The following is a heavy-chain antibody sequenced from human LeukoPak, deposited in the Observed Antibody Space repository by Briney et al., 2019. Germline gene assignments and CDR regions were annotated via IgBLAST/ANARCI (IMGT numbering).Heavy chain of an antibody. CDR1: GFTFSSYG. Sequence: GGSLRLSCAASGFTFSSYGMSWVRQAPGKGLEWVPSISSSSSYIYYADSVKGRFTISRDNAKNSLYLQMNSVRAEDTAVYYCARERRESWFDPWGQGTLVTASS. CDR2: ISSSSSYI. J-gene: IGHJ5*02. CDR3: ARERRESWFDP. V-gene: IGHV3-21*01.